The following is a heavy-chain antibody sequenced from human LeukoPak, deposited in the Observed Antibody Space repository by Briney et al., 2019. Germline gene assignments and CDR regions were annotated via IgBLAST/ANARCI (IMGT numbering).Heavy chain of an antibody. J-gene: IGHJ4*02. V-gene: IGHV3-11*01. CDR3: ARGPRILAAGSYFFDY. Sequence: GGSLRLSCAASGFSFKDYYYSWIRQAPGKGLEWVSFINVNGGAMYYADFVKGRFTISRENAQNSVYLEMNSLRDEDTAVYYCARGPRILAAGSYFFDYWGQGSLVTVSS. CDR1: GFSFKDYY. D-gene: IGHD6-13*01. CDR2: INVNGGAM.